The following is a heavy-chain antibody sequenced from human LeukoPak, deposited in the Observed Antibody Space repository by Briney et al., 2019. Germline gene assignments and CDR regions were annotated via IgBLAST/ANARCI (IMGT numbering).Heavy chain of an antibody. Sequence: ASVKVSCKASGGTFSSYAISWVRQAPGQGLEWMGGIIPIFGTANYAQKFQGRVTITADESTSTAYMELSSLRSEDTAVYCCARYGGNSPRLDYWGQGTLVTVSS. CDR3: ARYGGNSPRLDY. CDR2: IIPIFGTA. D-gene: IGHD4-23*01. V-gene: IGHV1-69*13. J-gene: IGHJ4*02. CDR1: GGTFSSYA.